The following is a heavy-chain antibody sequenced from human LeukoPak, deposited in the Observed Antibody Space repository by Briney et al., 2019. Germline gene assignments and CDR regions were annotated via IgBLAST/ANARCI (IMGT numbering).Heavy chain of an antibody. CDR3: ARVAPEGYYESSGYYLLCDY. V-gene: IGHV1-18*04. D-gene: IGHD3-22*01. J-gene: IGHJ4*02. CDR2: ISSYNGNT. Sequence: ASVKVSCKASGYTFTGYYMHWVRQAPGQGLEWMGWISSYNGNTNYAQKLQGRVTMTTDTPTSTAYMELRSLRPDDTAVYYCARVAPEGYYESSGYYLLCDYWGQGTLVTVSS. CDR1: GYTFTGYY.